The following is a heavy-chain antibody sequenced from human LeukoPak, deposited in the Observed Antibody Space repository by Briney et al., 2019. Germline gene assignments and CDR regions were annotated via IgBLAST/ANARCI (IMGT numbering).Heavy chain of an antibody. D-gene: IGHD1-26*01. V-gene: IGHV3-23*01. CDR2: ISGSAIST. J-gene: IGHJ4*02. CDR3: AKGLSGNYHFDY. CDR1: GFTFTSYA. Sequence: GSLRHSCAASGFTFTSYAMNWVHQAPGKGLKWVSVISGSAISTYYADSVKGRFTISRDNSKNTLYLQVNSLRAEDTAIYYCAKGLSGNYHFDYWGQGTLVTVSS.